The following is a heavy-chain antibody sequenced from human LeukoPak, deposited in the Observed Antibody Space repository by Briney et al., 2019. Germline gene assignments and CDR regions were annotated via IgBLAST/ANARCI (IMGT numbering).Heavy chain of an antibody. V-gene: IGHV3-30*02. CDR2: IRYDRSNK. D-gene: IGHD3-16*01. J-gene: IGHJ5*02. CDR1: GFTFSAYG. CDR3: AKDGGSYSYEFDH. Sequence: GGSLRLSCATSGFTFSAYGMQCVRQAPGKGREGGTVIRYDRSNKEYTDSVRVRFTISRDNSKNTMDLQRNSLRGEDTAVYHCAKDGGSYSYEFDHWGQGTLVTVSS.